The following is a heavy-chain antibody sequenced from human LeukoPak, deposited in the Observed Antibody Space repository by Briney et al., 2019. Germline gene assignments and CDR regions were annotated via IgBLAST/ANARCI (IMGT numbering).Heavy chain of an antibody. J-gene: IGHJ4*02. CDR3: TSVSYADGGYFDY. CDR1: GFTFSSYY. Sequence: PGGSLRLSCAASGFTFSSYYMNWVGQAPGNGLEGVSSISGSGNYTYYADSLKGRFTISRDNAKNSLYLQMNSLRAEDTAVYCCTSVSYADGGYFDYWGQGTLVTVSS. D-gene: IGHD3-16*01. CDR2: ISGSGNYT. V-gene: IGHV3-21*01.